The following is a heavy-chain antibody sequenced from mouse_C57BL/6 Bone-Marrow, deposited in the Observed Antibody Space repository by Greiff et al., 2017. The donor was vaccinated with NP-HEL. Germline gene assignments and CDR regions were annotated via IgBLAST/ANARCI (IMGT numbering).Heavy chain of an antibody. D-gene: IGHD1-1*01. CDR2: IRNKANGYTT. V-gene: IGHV7-3*01. J-gene: IGHJ1*03. CDR1: GFTFTDYY. Sequence: EVKLMESGGGLVQPGGSLSLSCAASGFTFTDYYMSWVRQPPGKALEWLGFIRNKANGYTTEYSASVKGRFTISRDNSQSILYLQMNALRAEDSATYYCARYSPNGSSYWYFDVWGTGTTVTVSS. CDR3: ARYSPNGSSYWYFDV.